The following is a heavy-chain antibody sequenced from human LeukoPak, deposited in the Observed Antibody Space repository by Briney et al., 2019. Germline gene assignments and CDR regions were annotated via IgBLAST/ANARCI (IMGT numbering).Heavy chain of an antibody. CDR3: AREGDYYMDV. CDR1: GFTFSNYN. CDR2: ITSSGTYT. Sequence: PGGSLRLSCADSGFTFSNYNMNWVRQAPGKAMEWVSSITSSGTYTFYADSVKGRFTISRDNAKNSLYLQMDSLGPEDTAVYYCAREGDYYMDVWGKGTTVTVSS. J-gene: IGHJ6*03. V-gene: IGHV3-21*04.